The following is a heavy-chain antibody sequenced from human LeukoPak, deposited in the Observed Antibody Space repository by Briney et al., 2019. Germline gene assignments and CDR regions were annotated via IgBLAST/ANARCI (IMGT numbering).Heavy chain of an antibody. CDR1: GGTFSSYA. CDR3: AREGPGVGPHYYYYYGMDV. D-gene: IGHD3-3*01. CDR2: IIPIFGTA. Sequence: SVKVSCKASGGTFSSYAISWVRQAPGQGLEWMGGIIPIFGTANYAQKFQGRVTITADESTSTAYMELRSLRSDDTAVYYCAREGPGVGPHYYYYYGMDVWGQGTTVTVFS. V-gene: IGHV1-69*13. J-gene: IGHJ6*02.